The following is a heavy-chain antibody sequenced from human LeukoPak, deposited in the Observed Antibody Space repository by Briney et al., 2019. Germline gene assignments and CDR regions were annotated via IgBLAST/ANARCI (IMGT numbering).Heavy chain of an antibody. V-gene: IGHV1-2*02. Sequence: XTXXXXXIXWARQAPGQGLEWMGWINPVSGGADYAQKFQGRVTMTSDTSXXTAFMELRRLRADDRAVYYCARGFSMDVWGKGTTVPISS. CDR3: ARGFSMDV. D-gene: IGHD2/OR15-2a*01. J-gene: IGHJ6*03. CDR2: INPVSGGA. CDR1: XTXXXXX.